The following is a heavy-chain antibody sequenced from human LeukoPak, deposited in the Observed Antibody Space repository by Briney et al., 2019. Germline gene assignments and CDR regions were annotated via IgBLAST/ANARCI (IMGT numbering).Heavy chain of an antibody. V-gene: IGHV3-11*01. CDR2: ISSSGSTI. Sequence: PGGSLRLSCAASGFTFSDYYMNWIRQAPGKGLEWVSYISSSGSTIYYADSVKGRFTISRDNAKNSLYLQMNSLRAEDTAVYYCARGGYSSSWANAFDIWGQGTMVTVSS. CDR1: GFTFSDYY. D-gene: IGHD6-13*01. J-gene: IGHJ3*02. CDR3: ARGGYSSSWANAFDI.